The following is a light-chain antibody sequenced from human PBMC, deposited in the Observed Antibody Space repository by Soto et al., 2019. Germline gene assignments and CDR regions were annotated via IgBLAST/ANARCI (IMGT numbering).Light chain of an antibody. CDR3: CSYAGSSTLV. Sequence: QSALTQPASASGSPGQTITISCTGTSSDVGSYNLVSWYQQHPGKAPKLMIYEVSKLPSGVSNRFSGSKSGNTASLTISGLQAEDEADYYCCSYAGSSTLVFGGGTKLTVL. CDR1: SSDVGSYNL. V-gene: IGLV2-23*02. J-gene: IGLJ3*02. CDR2: EVS.